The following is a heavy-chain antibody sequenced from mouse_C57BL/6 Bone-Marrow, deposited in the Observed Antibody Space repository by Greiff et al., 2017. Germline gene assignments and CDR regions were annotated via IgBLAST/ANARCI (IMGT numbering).Heavy chain of an antibody. CDR3: ARQGVTTWFAY. J-gene: IGHJ3*01. CDR1: GFTFSDYY. Sequence: EVHLVESGGGLVQPGGSLKLSCAASGFTFSDYYMYWVRQTPEKRLEWVAYISNGGGSTYYPDTVKGRFTISRDNAKNTLYLQMSRLKSEDTAMYYCARQGVTTWFAYWGQGTLVTVSA. V-gene: IGHV5-12*01. D-gene: IGHD2-2*01. CDR2: ISNGGGST.